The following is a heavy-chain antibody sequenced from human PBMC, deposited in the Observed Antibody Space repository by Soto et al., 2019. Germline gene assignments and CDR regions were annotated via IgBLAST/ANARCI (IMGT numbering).Heavy chain of an antibody. V-gene: IGHV4-39*01. CDR3: ASRGGAAGRYGSDY. D-gene: IGHD3-10*01. J-gene: IGHJ4*02. CDR1: GGSISSGPCY. CDR2: IYYLGNT. Sequence: SETLSLTCTVSGGSISSGPCYWGWIRQPPGQGLEWVGSIYYLGNTYYNSSLGSRVVISVDTSKNQFSLKLSSVTAADTAVYYCASRGGAAGRYGSDYWGQGTLVTVSS.